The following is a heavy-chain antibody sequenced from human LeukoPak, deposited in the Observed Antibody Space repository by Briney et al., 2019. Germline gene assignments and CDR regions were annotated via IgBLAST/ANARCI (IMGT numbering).Heavy chain of an antibody. V-gene: IGHV1-69*13. CDR2: IIPIFGTA. Sequence: SVKVSCKATGGTFSSYAISWVRQAPGQGLEWMGGIIPIFGTANYAQKFQGRVTITADESTSTAYMELIRLRSEDTAVYYCAVDAYLGGHLGNWFDPWGQGTLVTVSS. D-gene: IGHD2-21*01. J-gene: IGHJ5*02. CDR1: GGTFSSYA. CDR3: AVDAYLGGHLGNWFDP.